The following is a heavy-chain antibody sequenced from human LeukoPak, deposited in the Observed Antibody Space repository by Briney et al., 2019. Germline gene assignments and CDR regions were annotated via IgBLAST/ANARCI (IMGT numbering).Heavy chain of an antibody. J-gene: IGHJ4*02. D-gene: IGHD3-22*01. CDR2: IIPIFGTA. CDR3: ASGRLGSSGYYFGFDY. Sequence: GASVKVSCKASVGTFSSYAISWVRQAPGQGLEWMGGIIPIFGTANYAQKFQGRVTITADESTSTAYMELSSLRSEDTAVYYCASGRLGSSGYYFGFDYWGQGTLVTVSS. V-gene: IGHV1-69*13. CDR1: VGTFSSYA.